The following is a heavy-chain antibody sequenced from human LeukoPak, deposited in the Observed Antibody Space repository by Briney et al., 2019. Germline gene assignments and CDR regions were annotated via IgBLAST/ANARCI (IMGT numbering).Heavy chain of an antibody. D-gene: IGHD2-2*02. CDR2: IYPGDSDT. Sequence: GESLKISCKGSGYSFSNYWIGWVRQMPGKGLEWMGIIYPGDSDTRYISSFQGQVTISADKSISTAHLQWSSLKASDTAMYYCARQYCRGTNCYTGSSYYLDYWGQGTLVTVSS. CDR3: ARQYCRGTNCYTGSSYYLDY. J-gene: IGHJ4*02. V-gene: IGHV5-51*01. CDR1: GYSFSNYW.